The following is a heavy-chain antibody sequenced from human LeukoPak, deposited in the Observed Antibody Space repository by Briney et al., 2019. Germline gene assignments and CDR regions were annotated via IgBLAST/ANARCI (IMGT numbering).Heavy chain of an antibody. Sequence: PGGSLRLSCAASGFTVSSNYMTWVRQALGKGLESVSIIYSGGYTDYADSVKGRFIIATDNSKNTLYLQLNSLRVEDTAVYDCARGGSSCKNYLDYWGQGSLVTVSS. CDR2: IYSGGYT. D-gene: IGHD6-13*01. CDR1: GFTVSSNY. CDR3: ARGGSSCKNYLDY. J-gene: IGHJ4*02. V-gene: IGHV3-66*01.